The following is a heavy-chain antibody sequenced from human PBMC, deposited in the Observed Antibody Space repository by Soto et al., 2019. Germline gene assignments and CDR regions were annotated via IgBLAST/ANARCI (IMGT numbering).Heavy chain of an antibody. CDR1: GFTFSSYG. V-gene: IGHV3-33*01. CDR2: IWYDGSNN. Sequence: QVQLVESGGGVVQPGRSLRLSCAASGFTFSSYGMHWVRQAPGKGLEWVAVIWYDGSNNYYADSVKGRFTISRENSKNTLYLQMNSLRAEDTAVYYCARDTSLDYGDLDYSGQGTMVTVSS. J-gene: IGHJ4*02. CDR3: ARDTSLDYGDLDY. D-gene: IGHD4-17*01.